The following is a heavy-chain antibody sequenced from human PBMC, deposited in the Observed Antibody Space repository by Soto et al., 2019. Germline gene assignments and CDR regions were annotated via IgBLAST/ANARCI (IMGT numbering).Heavy chain of an antibody. CDR1: GGSFSGYY. J-gene: IGHJ5*02. Sequence: QVQLQQWGAGLLKPSETLSLTCAVYGGSFSGYYWSWIRQPPGKGLEWIGELNHSGSTNSNPSLKSRVTISVDTSKNQFSLKLSSVTAADTAVYYCAASITMVRGAQALTGFDPWGQGTLVTVSS. V-gene: IGHV4-34*01. D-gene: IGHD3-10*01. CDR2: LNHSGST. CDR3: AASITMVRGAQALTGFDP.